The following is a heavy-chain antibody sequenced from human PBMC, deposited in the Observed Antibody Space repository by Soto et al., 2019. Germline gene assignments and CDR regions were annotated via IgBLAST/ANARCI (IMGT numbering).Heavy chain of an antibody. CDR1: GLSFNSYG. Sequence: QVQLVESGGGVVQPGESRTLSCAGSGLSFNSYGMHWVRQAPGKGLEWVAVISYDGRQKYYADSVKGRFTISRDNSKNTQYLQMNSLRDEDTAIYYCAKSRGEKTWMQLWPLDYWGQGTLITVSS. V-gene: IGHV3-30*18. D-gene: IGHD5-18*01. J-gene: IGHJ4*02. CDR3: AKSRGEKTWMQLWPLDY. CDR2: ISYDGRQK.